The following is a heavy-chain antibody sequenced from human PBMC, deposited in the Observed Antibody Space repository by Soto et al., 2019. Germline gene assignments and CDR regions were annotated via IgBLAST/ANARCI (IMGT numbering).Heavy chain of an antibody. Sequence: QVPLVQSGAEVKKPGASVKVSCKASGYTFTSYAMHWVRQAPGQRLEWMGWINAGNGNTKYEQKFQGRVNITRDTSASTAYMELSRLRSEDTSVYYCARGKRRSDSFDIWGQGTMVTVSS. D-gene: IGHD3-16*01. V-gene: IGHV1-3*01. CDR3: ARGKRRSDSFDI. J-gene: IGHJ3*02. CDR1: GYTFTSYA. CDR2: INAGNGNT.